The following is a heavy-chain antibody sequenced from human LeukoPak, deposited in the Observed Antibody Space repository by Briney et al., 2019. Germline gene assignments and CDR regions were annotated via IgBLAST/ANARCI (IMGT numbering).Heavy chain of an antibody. CDR2: INGENGNT. Sequence: ASVKVSCKGSGYIFSDYTMHWVRQAPGQRLEWMGWINGENGNTKYSQELRGRVTFTSDSSATTVYMELSSLRSEDVAVYYCAREVSSVGANYFDYWGQGTLVTVSS. J-gene: IGHJ4*02. D-gene: IGHD3-10*01. V-gene: IGHV1-3*03. CDR3: AREVSSVGANYFDY. CDR1: GYIFSDYT.